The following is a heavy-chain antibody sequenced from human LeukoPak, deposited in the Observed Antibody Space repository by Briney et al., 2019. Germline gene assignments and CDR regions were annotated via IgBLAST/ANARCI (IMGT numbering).Heavy chain of an antibody. CDR1: GFTVSSNY. V-gene: IGHV3-66*01. CDR3: ARDLGAFDI. J-gene: IGHJ3*02. Sequence: GGSLRLSCAVSGFTVSSNYMSWVRQAPGKGLEWVSVIYSGGNTYYVGSVKGRFTISRDNAKNSLYLQMNSLRAEDTAVYYCARDLGAFDIWGQGTMVTVSS. CDR2: IYSGGNT.